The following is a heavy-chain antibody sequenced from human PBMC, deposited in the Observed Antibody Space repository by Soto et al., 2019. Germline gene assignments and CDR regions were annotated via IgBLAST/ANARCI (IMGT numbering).Heavy chain of an antibody. CDR1: GGCISSGGYY. J-gene: IGHJ5*02. CDR2: IYYSGTT. V-gene: IGHV4-31*03. CDR3: ARALPDYDSPYNWFDP. Sequence: SETMSLTGTFYGGCISSGGYYWSLIRQHPGKGLEWIGDIYYSGTTYYNPSLKSRVTISIDTSKNQFSLTLSSVTAADTAVYYCARALPDYDSPYNWFDPWGQGTLVTVSS. D-gene: IGHD4-17*01.